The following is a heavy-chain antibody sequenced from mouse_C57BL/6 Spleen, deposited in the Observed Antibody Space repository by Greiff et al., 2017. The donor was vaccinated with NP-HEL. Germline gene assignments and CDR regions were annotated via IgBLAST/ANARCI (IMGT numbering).Heavy chain of an antibody. CDR1: GYTFTDYY. J-gene: IGHJ4*01. V-gene: IGHV1-19*01. Sequence: EVKLVESGPVLVKPGASVKMSCKASGYTFTDYYMHWVKQSPGKSLEWIGVINPYNGGTSYNQKFKGKATLTVDKSSSTAYMELNSLTSEDSAVYYCESRSYYYAMDYWGQGTSVTVSS. CDR3: ESRSYYYAMDY. CDR2: INPYNGGT.